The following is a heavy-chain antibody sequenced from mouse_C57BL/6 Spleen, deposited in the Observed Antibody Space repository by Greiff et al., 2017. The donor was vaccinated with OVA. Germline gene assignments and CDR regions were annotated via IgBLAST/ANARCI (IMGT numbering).Heavy chain of an antibody. CDR2: ISYDGSN. CDR1: GYSITSGYF. CDR3: AKEAY. Sequence: EVQLQESGPGLVKPSQSLSLSCSVTGYSITSGYFWNWIRQLPGNKLEWMGYISYDGSNNYNPSLKNRISITRDTSKNQFFLKLNSVTTEDTATYYCAKEAYWGQGTLVTVST. J-gene: IGHJ3*01. V-gene: IGHV3-6*01.